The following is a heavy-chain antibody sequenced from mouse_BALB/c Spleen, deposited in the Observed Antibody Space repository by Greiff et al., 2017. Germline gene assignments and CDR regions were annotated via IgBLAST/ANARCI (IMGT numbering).Heavy chain of an antibody. Sequence: VNVVESGPGLVAPSQSLSITCTVSGFSLTSYGVHWVRQPPGKGLEWLGVIWAGGSTNYNSALMSRLSISKDNSKSQVFLKMNSLQTDDTAMYYCARDRTTARGCWDYWGQGTSVTVSS. D-gene: IGHD1-2*01. CDR2: IWAGGST. V-gene: IGHV2-9*02. J-gene: IGHJ4*01. CDR3: ARDRTTARGCWDY. CDR1: GFSLTSYG.